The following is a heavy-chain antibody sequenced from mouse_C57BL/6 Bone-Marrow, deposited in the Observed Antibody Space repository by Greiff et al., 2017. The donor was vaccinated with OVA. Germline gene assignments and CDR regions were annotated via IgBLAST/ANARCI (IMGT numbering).Heavy chain of an antibody. CDR1: GFNIKDDY. J-gene: IGHJ4*01. CDR2: IDPENGDT. V-gene: IGHV14-4*01. D-gene: IGHD1-1*01. CDR3: TTRDGSSMDY. Sequence: EVQLQESGAELVRPGASVKLSCTASGFNIKDDYMHWVKQRPEQGLEWIGWIDPENGDTEYASKFQGKATITADTSSNTAYLQLSSLTSEDTAVYYCTTRDGSSMDYWGQGTSVTVSS.